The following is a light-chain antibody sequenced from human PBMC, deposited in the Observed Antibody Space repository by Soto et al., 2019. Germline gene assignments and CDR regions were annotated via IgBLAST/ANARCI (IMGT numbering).Light chain of an antibody. V-gene: IGKV3-15*01. CDR2: SSS. J-gene: IGKJ1*01. CDR3: QQYDDWQT. Sequence: IVPTQFSGTLSLPPGGGATLSCRASQSVSRNLAWYKQKPGQAPRLLIYSSSIRAAGIPARFSGSASGTEFTLTIRSLKSEDFAVYYCQQYDDWQTFGQGTKVDIK. CDR1: QSVSRN.